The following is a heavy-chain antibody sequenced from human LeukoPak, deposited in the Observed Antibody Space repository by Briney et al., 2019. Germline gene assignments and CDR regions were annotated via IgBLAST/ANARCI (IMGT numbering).Heavy chain of an antibody. J-gene: IGHJ4*02. V-gene: IGHV3-23*01. D-gene: IGHD3-16*01. CDR3: ARAKYGGARDY. CDR2: ISGSGGST. Sequence: GGSLRLSCAASGFTFSSHFMSWVRQAPGRGLDWVSSISGSGGSTFYADSVKGRFTISRDNSKNTLYLQMNSLRAEDTALYYCARAKYGGARDYWGRGTLVTVSS. CDR1: GFTFSSHF.